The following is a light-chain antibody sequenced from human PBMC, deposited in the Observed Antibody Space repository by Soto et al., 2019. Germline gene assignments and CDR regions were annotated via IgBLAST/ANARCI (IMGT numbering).Light chain of an antibody. CDR3: QQSSSGPPFT. J-gene: IGKJ3*01. V-gene: IGKV1-39*01. CDR1: HHIDDW. Sequence: IQMTQSPSTLSASVGDRVTITCRASHHIDDWLAWYQQKPGRAPKLLIYGATTLHSGVPSRFSADGSGTDFNLTISGLQPEDFATYYCQQSSSGPPFTFGPGTKVDI. CDR2: GAT.